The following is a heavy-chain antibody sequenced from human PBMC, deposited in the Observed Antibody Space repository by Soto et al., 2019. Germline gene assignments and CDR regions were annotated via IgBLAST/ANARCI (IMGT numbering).Heavy chain of an antibody. V-gene: IGHV3-30-3*01. CDR1: GFSFRTYA. CDR2: VSYDGGTR. CDR3: AREEYKYDRGALDF. J-gene: IGHJ4*02. D-gene: IGHD3-16*01. Sequence: QVQLVESGGGVVQPGRSLRLSCVASGFSFRTYAMQWVRQAPGKGLEWVAVVSYDGGTRFYADSVRGRFTISRDNSKSTLYLDIHILTIEDTAVYYCAREEYKYDRGALDFWGRGALVAVSS.